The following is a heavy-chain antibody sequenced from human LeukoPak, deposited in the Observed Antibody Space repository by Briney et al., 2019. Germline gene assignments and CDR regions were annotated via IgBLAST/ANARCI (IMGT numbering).Heavy chain of an antibody. CDR2: ISDNGRRT. Sequence: GGSLRLSCAASGFTFSNFGLNWVREAPGHGLEWLAFISDNGRRTYYLESVEGLFTISRDDSKNTLYLQMNSLRVEDTAVYYCARDRIGKYSIDYWGQGTLVTVSS. J-gene: IGHJ4*02. CDR1: GFTFSNFG. CDR3: ARDRIGKYSIDY. V-gene: IGHV3-33*08. D-gene: IGHD2-15*01.